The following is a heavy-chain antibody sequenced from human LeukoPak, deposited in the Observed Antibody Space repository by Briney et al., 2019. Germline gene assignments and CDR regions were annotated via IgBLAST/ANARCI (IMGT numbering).Heavy chain of an antibody. CDR1: GYTFTSYG. D-gene: IGHD4-11*01. J-gene: IGHJ4*02. Sequence: GASVKISCKASGYTFTSYGISWVRQAPGQGLEWMGWISAYNGNTNYAQKLQGRVTMTTDTSTSTAYMELRSLRSDDTAVYYCARDFDYSRPTFFDYWGQGTLVTVSS. V-gene: IGHV1-18*01. CDR3: ARDFDYSRPTFFDY. CDR2: ISAYNGNT.